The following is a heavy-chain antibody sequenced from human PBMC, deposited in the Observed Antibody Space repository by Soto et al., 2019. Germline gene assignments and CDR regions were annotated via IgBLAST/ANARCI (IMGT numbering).Heavy chain of an antibody. J-gene: IGHJ3*02. D-gene: IGHD3-22*01. V-gene: IGHV1-69*01. CDR3: ARDAYYYDSSDPGAFDI. CDR2: IIPIFGTA. CDR1: GGTFSSYA. Sequence: QVQLVQSGAEVKKPGSSVKVSCKASGGTFSSYAISWVRQAPGQGLEWMGGIIPIFGTANYAQKFQGRVTITADESTSTAYMELSSLRSEDTVVYYCARDAYYYDSSDPGAFDIWGQGTMVTVSS.